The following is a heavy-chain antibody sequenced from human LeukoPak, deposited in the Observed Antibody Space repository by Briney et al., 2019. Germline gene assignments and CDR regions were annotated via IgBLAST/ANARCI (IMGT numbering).Heavy chain of an antibody. J-gene: IGHJ4*02. CDR2: ISYDGSNK. CDR3: ARQWLSTQLDY. Sequence: LXXSCAASXXTXXSXXMHWXRXAXGKGLXXVAVISYDGSNKYYADSVKGRFTISRDNSKNTLYLQMNSLRAEDTAVYYCARQWLSTQLDYWGQGTLVTVSS. D-gene: IGHD6-19*01. CDR1: XXTXXSXX. V-gene: IGHV3-30-3*01.